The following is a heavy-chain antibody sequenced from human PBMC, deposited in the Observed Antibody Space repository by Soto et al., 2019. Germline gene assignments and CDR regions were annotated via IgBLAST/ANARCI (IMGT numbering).Heavy chain of an antibody. CDR1: GFTFSDYY. J-gene: IGHJ6*02. Sequence: GGSLRLSCAASGFTFSDYYMSWIRQAPGKGLEWVSYISSSGSTIYYADSVKGRFTISRDNAKNSLYLQMNSLRAEDACVYYCAIYRWVVGGDSRGYDYYYYGMDVWGQGTTVTVSS. CDR3: AIYRWVVGGDSRGYDYYYYGMDV. CDR2: ISSSGSTI. V-gene: IGHV3-11*01. D-gene: IGHD5-12*01.